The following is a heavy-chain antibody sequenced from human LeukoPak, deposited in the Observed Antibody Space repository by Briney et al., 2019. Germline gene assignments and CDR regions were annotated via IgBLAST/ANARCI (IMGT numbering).Heavy chain of an antibody. J-gene: IGHJ4*02. Sequence: GGSLRLSCAASGFTFSSYAMHWVRQAPGKGLEWVAVISYDGSNKYYADSVKGRFTISRDNSKNTLYLQMNSLRAEDTAVYYCARDLRNYFDYWGQGTLVTVSS. CDR3: ARDLRNYFDY. V-gene: IGHV3-30*04. CDR1: GFTFSSYA. CDR2: ISYDGSNK.